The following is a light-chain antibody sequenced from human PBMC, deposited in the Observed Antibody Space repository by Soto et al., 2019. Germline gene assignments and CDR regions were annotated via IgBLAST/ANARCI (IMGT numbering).Light chain of an antibody. Sequence: EVVLTQSPATLSVSPGERATLSCRASQSVGSLLAWYQQKPGQAPRLLIYGASTRASTIADRFSGSGSGTDFTLTISSLQSEDFGVYYCQQYNNWTITFGQGTRLE. CDR1: QSVGSL. J-gene: IGKJ5*01. CDR2: GAS. V-gene: IGKV3-15*01. CDR3: QQYNNWTIT.